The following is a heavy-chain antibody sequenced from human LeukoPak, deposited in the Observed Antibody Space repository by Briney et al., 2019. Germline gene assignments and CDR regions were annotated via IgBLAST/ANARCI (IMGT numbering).Heavy chain of an antibody. CDR3: AADPHYYGSSGYYGVDP. J-gene: IGHJ5*02. Sequence: ASVKVSCKASGFTFTSSAVQWVRQARGQRLEWIGWIVVGSGNTNYAQKFQERVTITRDMSTSTAYMELSSLRSEDTAVYYCAADPHYYGSSGYYGVDPWGQGTLVTVSS. D-gene: IGHD3-22*01. V-gene: IGHV1-58*01. CDR1: GFTFTSSA. CDR2: IVVGSGNT.